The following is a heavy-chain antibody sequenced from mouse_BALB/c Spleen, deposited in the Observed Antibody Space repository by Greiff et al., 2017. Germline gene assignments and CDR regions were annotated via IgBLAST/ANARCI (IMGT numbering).Heavy chain of an antibody. CDR3: ARAITTVVDAMDY. Sequence: EVKVEESGGGLVKPGGSLKLSCAASGFTFSSYAMSWVRQTPEKRLEWVASISSGGSTYYPDSVKGRFTISRDNARNILYLQMSSLRSEDTAMYYCARAITTVVDAMDYWGQGTSVTVSS. D-gene: IGHD1-1*01. CDR1: GFTFSSYA. J-gene: IGHJ4*01. V-gene: IGHV5-6-5*01. CDR2: ISSGGST.